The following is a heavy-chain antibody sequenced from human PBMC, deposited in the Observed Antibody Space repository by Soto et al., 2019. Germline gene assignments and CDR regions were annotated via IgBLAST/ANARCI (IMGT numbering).Heavy chain of an antibody. CDR3: ARDFTDSSGPTLGMGV. Sequence: SETLSLTCSVSGGSISSGDYYWSWIRQPPGKGLEWIGYIYYSGSTYYNPSLKSRVTISVDTSKNQFSLKLSSVTAADTAVYYCARDFTDSSGPTLGMGVWGQGTTVTVSS. J-gene: IGHJ6*02. V-gene: IGHV4-30-4*01. D-gene: IGHD6-19*01. CDR2: IYYSGST. CDR1: GGSISSGDYY.